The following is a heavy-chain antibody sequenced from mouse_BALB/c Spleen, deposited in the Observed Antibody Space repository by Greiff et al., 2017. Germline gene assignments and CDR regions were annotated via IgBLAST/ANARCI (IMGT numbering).Heavy chain of an antibody. CDR3: ARKTTAPYYAMDY. V-gene: IGHV3-6*02. Sequence: EVKLQESGPGLVKPSQSLSLTCSVTGYSITSGYYWNWIRQFPGNKLEWMGYISYDGSNNYNPSLKNRISITRDTSKNQFFLKLNSVTTEDTATYYCARKTTAPYYAMDYWGQGTSVTVSS. D-gene: IGHD1-2*01. J-gene: IGHJ4*01. CDR1: GYSITSGYY. CDR2: ISYDGSN.